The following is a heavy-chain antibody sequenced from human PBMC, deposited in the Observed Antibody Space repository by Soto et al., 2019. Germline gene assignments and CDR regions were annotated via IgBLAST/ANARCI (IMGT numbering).Heavy chain of an antibody. CDR3: ARDFPSEGYSGYESVGWPGSGFDY. D-gene: IGHD5-12*01. CDR2: ISYDGSNK. J-gene: IGHJ4*02. CDR1: GFTFSSYA. Sequence: QVQLVESGGGVVQPGRSLRLSCAASGFTFSSYAMHWVRQAPGKGLEWVAVISYDGSNKYYADSVKGRFTISRDNSKNTRYLQMNSLRAEDTAVYYCARDFPSEGYSGYESVGWPGSGFDYWGQGTLVTVSS. V-gene: IGHV3-30-3*01.